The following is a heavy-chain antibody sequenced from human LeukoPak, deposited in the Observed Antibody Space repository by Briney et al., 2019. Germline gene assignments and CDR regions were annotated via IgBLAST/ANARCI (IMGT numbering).Heavy chain of an antibody. J-gene: IGHJ4*02. V-gene: IGHV3-33*06. D-gene: IGHD4-11*01. CDR3: AKDAQSGFDYRTSLEY. Sequence: GGSLRLSCAASGFTYSHYGMHWVRQAPGKGREWVAVIWSDATEKYYGGAVKGRFTISRNNSRNTLYLQMNRLRVEDTGVYYCAKDAQSGFDYRTSLEYWGQGTLVTVSS. CDR1: GFTYSHYG. CDR2: IWSDATEK.